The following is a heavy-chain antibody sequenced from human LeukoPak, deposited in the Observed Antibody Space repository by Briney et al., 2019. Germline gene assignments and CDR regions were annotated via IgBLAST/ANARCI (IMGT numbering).Heavy chain of an antibody. V-gene: IGHV3-20*04. CDR1: GFTLDDYG. CDR2: INWNGGST. Sequence: GGSLRLSCAASGFTLDDYGMSWVRQAPGKGLEWVPGINWNGGSTGYADSVKGRFTISRDNAKNSLYLQMNSLRAEDTALYYCARILHILRFLEWSSFDYWGQGTLVTVSS. J-gene: IGHJ4*02. D-gene: IGHD3-3*01. CDR3: ARILHILRFLEWSSFDY.